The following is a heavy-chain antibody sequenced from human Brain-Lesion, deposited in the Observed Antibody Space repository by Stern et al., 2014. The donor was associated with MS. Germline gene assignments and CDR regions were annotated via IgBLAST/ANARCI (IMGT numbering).Heavy chain of an antibody. CDR1: GDSLSSSTFY. Sequence: QVQLVQSGPGLVKPSDTLSLTCSVSGDSLSSSTFYWGWIRQPPGKGPEWIGSVYYSGNTYYHPSLKSRVTISVDTPKTQFSLRLTSVTAADTAVYYCARHQLGYGYAYLRYWGQGTLVTVSS. CDR3: ARHQLGYGYAYLRY. CDR2: VYYSGNT. V-gene: IGHV4-39*01. J-gene: IGHJ4*02. D-gene: IGHD5-18*01.